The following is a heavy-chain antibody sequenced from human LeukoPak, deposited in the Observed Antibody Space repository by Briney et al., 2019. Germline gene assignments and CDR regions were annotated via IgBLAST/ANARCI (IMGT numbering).Heavy chain of an antibody. J-gene: IGHJ5*02. V-gene: IGHV4-30-4*08. CDR1: GGSISSGDYI. D-gene: IGHD2-2*01. CDR2: IYYSGST. Sequence: PSETLSLTCTVSGGSISSGDYIWSWIRQPPGKGLEWIGYIYYSGSTYYNPSLKSRVTISVDTSKNQFSLKLSSVTAADTAVYYCARGYCSSTSCPLDWFDPWGQGTLVTVSS. CDR3: ARGYCSSTSCPLDWFDP.